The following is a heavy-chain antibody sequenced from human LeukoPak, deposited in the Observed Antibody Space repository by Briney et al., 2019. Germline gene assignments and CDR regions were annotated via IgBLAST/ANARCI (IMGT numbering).Heavy chain of an antibody. CDR3: ARVGPITMVPGYGMDV. CDR2: IYYSGST. D-gene: IGHD3-10*01. J-gene: IGHJ6*02. CDR1: GGSISSSSHY. V-gene: IGHV4-39*07. Sequence: SETLSLTCTVSGGSISSSSHYWGWIRQPPGKGLEWIGSIYYSGSTYYNPSLKSRVTISVDTSKNQFSLKLSSVTAADTAVYYCARVGPITMVPGYGMDVWGQGTTVTVSS.